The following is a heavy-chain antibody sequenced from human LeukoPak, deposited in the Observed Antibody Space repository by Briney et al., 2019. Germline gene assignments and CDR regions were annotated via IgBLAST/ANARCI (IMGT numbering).Heavy chain of an antibody. CDR3: ARVAAGYSSGYYFPFDY. V-gene: IGHV4-59*01. CDR1: GGSISSYY. CDR2: IYYSGST. J-gene: IGHJ4*02. Sequence: SETLSLTCTVSGGSISSYYWSWIRQPPGKGLEWIGYIYYSGSTNYNPSLKSRVIISVDTSKNQFSLNLSSVTAADTAVYYCARVAAGYSSGYYFPFDYWGQGTLVTVSS. D-gene: IGHD3-22*01.